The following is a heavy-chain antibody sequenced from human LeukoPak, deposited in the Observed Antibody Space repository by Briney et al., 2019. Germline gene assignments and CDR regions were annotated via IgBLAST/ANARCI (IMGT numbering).Heavy chain of an antibody. CDR3: ARDRGPVLRYSYYYGMDV. Sequence: SETLSLTCTVSGGSISSGGYYWSWIRQPPGKGLEWIVYIYYSGSTYYNPSLKSRVTISVDTSKNQFSLKLSSVTAADTAVYYCARDRGPVLRYSYYYGMDVWGQGTTVTVSS. J-gene: IGHJ6*02. D-gene: IGHD3-9*01. CDR2: IYYSGST. CDR1: GGSISSGGYY. V-gene: IGHV4-30-4*01.